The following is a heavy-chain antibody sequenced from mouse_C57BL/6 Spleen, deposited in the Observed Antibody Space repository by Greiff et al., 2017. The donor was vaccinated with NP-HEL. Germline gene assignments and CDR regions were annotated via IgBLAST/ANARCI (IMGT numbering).Heavy chain of an antibody. CDR3: ARERGRYFDY. J-gene: IGHJ2*01. Sequence: QVQLQQSGPELVKPGASVKISCKASGYAFSSSWMNWVKQRPGKGLEWIGRIYPGDGDTNYNGKFKGKATLTADKSSSTAYMQLSSLTSEDSAVYFCARERGRYFDYWGQGTTLTVSS. CDR1: GYAFSSSW. V-gene: IGHV1-82*01. CDR2: IYPGDGDT.